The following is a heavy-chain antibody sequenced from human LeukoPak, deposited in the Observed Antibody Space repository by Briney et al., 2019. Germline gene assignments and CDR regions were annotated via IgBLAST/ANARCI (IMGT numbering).Heavy chain of an antibody. J-gene: IGHJ4*02. Sequence: PSQTLSLTWTVSGGSIGSGPYYWSWIRQHAGKGLEWIGRIYTSGRTDYSPSLKSRVTISADTSKNHFSLKLRSVTAADTAVYYCVRENARSVPTAVSPLDDWGQGTLVTVSS. CDR1: GGSIGSGPYY. CDR3: VRENARSVPTAVSPLDD. CDR2: IYTSGRT. D-gene: IGHD2-2*01. V-gene: IGHV4-61*02.